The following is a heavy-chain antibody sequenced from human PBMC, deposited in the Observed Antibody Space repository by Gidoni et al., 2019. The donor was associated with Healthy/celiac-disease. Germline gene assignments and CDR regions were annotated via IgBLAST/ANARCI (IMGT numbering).Heavy chain of an antibody. J-gene: IGHJ4*02. CDR3: AKSKAPGYSSGWSY. D-gene: IGHD6-19*01. Sequence: EVQLLESGGGLVQPGGSLRLSCAASGFTFSSYAMSWVRQAPGKGLEWVSAISGRGGSTYYADSVKGRFTISRDNSKNTLYLQMNSLRAEDTAVYYCAKSKAPGYSSGWSYWGQGTLVTVSS. CDR1: GFTFSSYA. V-gene: IGHV3-23*01. CDR2: ISGRGGST.